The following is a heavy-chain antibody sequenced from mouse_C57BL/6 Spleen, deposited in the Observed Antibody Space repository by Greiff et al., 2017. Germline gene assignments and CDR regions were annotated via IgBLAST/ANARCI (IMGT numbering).Heavy chain of an antibody. V-gene: IGHV5-17*01. CDR2: ISSGSSTI. CDR1: GFSFSDYG. Sequence: DVMLVESGGGLVKPGGSLQLSCAASGFSFSDYGMHWVRQAPEKGLEWVAYISSGSSTIYYADTVKGRFTISRDNAKNTLFLQMTCLRSEDTAMYCCARKNGWGSLDYWGQGTTLTVSS. J-gene: IGHJ2*01. D-gene: IGHD1-2*01. CDR3: ARKNGWGSLDY.